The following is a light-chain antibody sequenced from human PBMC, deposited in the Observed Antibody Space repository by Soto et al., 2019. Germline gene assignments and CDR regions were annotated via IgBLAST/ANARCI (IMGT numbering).Light chain of an antibody. CDR3: QQYDTLPLT. V-gene: IGKV3-20*01. Sequence: EIVLTQSPGTLSLSPGETATLSCRASQSVTSSYLAWYQQKPGQAPRLLIYGASSRATGIPDRFSGSGSGTDFTLTISRLEPEDFAVYYCQQYDTLPLTFGGGTRVDIK. J-gene: IGKJ4*01. CDR1: QSVTSSY. CDR2: GAS.